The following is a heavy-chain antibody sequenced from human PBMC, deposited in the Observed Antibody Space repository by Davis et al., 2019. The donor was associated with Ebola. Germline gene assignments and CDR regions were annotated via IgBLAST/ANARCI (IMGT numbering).Heavy chain of an antibody. CDR1: GYTFTSYY. V-gene: IGHV1-46*01. CDR2: INPSGGST. D-gene: IGHD3-16*01. J-gene: IGHJ6*02. Sequence: ASVKVSCKASGYTFTSYYMHWVRQAPGQGLEWMGIINPSGGSTSYAQKFQGRVTMTRDTSTSTVYMELSSLRSEDTAVYYCAREEILGGYNYYYGMDVWGQGTTVTVSS. CDR3: AREEILGGYNYYYGMDV.